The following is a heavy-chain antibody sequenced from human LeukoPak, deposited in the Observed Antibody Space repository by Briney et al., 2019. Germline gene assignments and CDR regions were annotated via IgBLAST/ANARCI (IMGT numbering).Heavy chain of an antibody. V-gene: IGHV1-46*01. J-gene: IGHJ6*03. D-gene: IGHD3-22*01. CDR3: ARAPPYYYDSSGYYPSGYMDV. CDR2: INPSGGST. Sequence: GASVKVSCKASGYTFTSYYMHWVRQAPGQGLEWMGIINPSGGSTSYAQKFQGRVTMTRDMSTSTVYMELSSLRSEDTAVYYCARAPPYYYDSSGYYPSGYMDVWGKGTTVTISS. CDR1: GYTFTSYY.